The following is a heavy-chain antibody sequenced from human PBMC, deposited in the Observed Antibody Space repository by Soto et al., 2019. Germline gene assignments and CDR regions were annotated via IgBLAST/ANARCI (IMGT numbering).Heavy chain of an antibody. CDR3: AKDRDFWSGFSVY. J-gene: IGHJ4*02. V-gene: IGHV3-23*01. Sequence: PGGSLRLSCAASAFAFIRYAMSWVREAPRKGLEWVSAISGSGGTRYDADSVKGRFTISRDNSKNTLYLQMNSLRAEDTAVYYCAKDRDFWSGFSVYWGQGTLVNVSS. CDR2: ISGSGGTR. CDR1: AFAFIRYA. D-gene: IGHD3-3*01.